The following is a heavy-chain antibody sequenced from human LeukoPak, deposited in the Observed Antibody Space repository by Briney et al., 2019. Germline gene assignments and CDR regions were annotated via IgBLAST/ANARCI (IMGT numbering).Heavy chain of an antibody. CDR2: VDPEDGET. Sequence: AASVKVSCKVSGYTFTDYYMHWVQQAPGKGLEWMGLVDPEDGETIYAEKFQGRVTITADTSTDTAHMELSSLRSEDTAVYYCATRGYSGYDVDYWGQGTLVTVSS. D-gene: IGHD5-12*01. CDR3: ATRGYSGYDVDY. V-gene: IGHV1-69-2*01. J-gene: IGHJ4*02. CDR1: GYTFTDYY.